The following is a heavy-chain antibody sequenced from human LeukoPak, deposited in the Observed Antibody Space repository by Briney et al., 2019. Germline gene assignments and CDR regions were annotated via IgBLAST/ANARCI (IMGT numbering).Heavy chain of an antibody. CDR2: IGSGGRTK. CDR3: LTIVETTTGAFDI. Sequence: GGSLRLSCAASRFNLGQYWMHWVRQVPGKGLVWVSRIGSGGRTKNYADSVRGRFTISRDDARKTLYLQMNSLSAEDTAVYYCLTIVETTTGAFDIWGQGAMVTVSS. CDR1: RFNLGQYW. D-gene: IGHD5-18*01. J-gene: IGHJ3*02. V-gene: IGHV3-74*01.